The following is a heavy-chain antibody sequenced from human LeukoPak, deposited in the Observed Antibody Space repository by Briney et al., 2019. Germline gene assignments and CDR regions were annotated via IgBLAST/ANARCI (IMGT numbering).Heavy chain of an antibody. Sequence: GGSLRLSCAGSGFIFSHYIMNWVRQAPGKGLEWLSSISSTGSLIYYADSVKGRFTVFRDNAKNSVYLQMNSLRAEDTAVYYCAIPPWATRDYYGMDVWGQGTTVTVSS. J-gene: IGHJ6*02. CDR3: AIPPWATRDYYGMDV. CDR1: GFIFSHYI. D-gene: IGHD5-12*01. CDR2: ISSTGSLI. V-gene: IGHV3-21*04.